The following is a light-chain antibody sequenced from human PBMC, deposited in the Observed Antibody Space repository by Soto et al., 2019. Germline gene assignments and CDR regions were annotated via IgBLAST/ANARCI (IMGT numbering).Light chain of an antibody. CDR2: AAS. V-gene: IGKV1-39*01. CDR1: QSISTY. J-gene: IGKJ1*01. Sequence: DIQMTQSPSSLSASVGDRVTITCRASQSISTYLNWYHQKPGKAPKLLIYAASSLQSGVPSRFSGSGSGTDFTLTISSLQPEDFATYYCQQYKSYWTFGQGTKVDIK. CDR3: QQYKSYWT.